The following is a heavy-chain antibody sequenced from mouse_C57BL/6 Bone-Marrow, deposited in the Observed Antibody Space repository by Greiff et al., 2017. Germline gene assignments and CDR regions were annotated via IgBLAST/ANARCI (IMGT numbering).Heavy chain of an antibody. CDR1: GFSLTSYG. D-gene: IGHD1-1*01. CDR2: IWSDGST. CDR3: ARHGGTVVAFDY. J-gene: IGHJ2*01. V-gene: IGHV2-6-1*01. Sequence: VKVVESGPGLVAPSQSLSITCTVSGFSLTSYGVHWVRQPPGKGLEWLVVIWSDGSTTYNSALKSRLSISKDNSKSQVFLKMNSRQTDDTAMYYCARHGGTVVAFDYWGQGTTLTVSS.